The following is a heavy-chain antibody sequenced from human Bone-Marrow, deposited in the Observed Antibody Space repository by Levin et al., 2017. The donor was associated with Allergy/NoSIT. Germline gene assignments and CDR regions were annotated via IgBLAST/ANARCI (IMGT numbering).Heavy chain of an antibody. D-gene: IGHD5-24*01. CDR1: GFSFSSYS. CDR2: ISASGGAM. CDR3: ARGRDGYNNSPFDY. J-gene: IGHJ4*02. Sequence: PGGSLRLSCVASGFSFSSYSMNWVRQTPGKGLEWVSYISASGGAMYYTDSVQGRFAISRDNAKNSLFLQMDRLRAEDTAVYYCARGRDGYNNSPFDYWGQGTLVTVSS. V-gene: IGHV3-48*01.